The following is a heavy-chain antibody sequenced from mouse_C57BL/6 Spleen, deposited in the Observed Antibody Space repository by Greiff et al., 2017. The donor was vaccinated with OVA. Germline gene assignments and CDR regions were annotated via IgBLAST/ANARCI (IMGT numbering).Heavy chain of an antibody. CDR3: ARTHITTVVAKGDY. CDR2: IDPSDSYT. CDR1: GYTFTSYW. D-gene: IGHD1-1*01. J-gene: IGHJ2*01. V-gene: IGHV1-50*01. Sequence: QVQLKEPGAELVKPGASVKLSCKASGYTFTSYWMQWVKQRPGQGLEWIGEIDPSDSYTNYNQKFKGKATLTVDTSSSTAYMQLSSLTSEDSAVYYCARTHITTVVAKGDYWGQGTTLTVSS.